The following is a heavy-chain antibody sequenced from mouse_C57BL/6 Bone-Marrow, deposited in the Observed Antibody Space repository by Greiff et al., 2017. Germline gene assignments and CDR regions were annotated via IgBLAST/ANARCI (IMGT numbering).Heavy chain of an antibody. D-gene: IGHD2-4*01. Sequence: QVPLQQPGAELVRPGTSVKLSCKASGYTFTSYWMHWVKQRPGPGLEWIGVIDPSDSYTNYNQKFKGKATLTVDTSSSTAYMQLSSLTSVDSAVYYCARTYYDYEGFAYWGQGTLVTVSA. J-gene: IGHJ3*01. CDR3: ARTYYDYEGFAY. CDR1: GYTFTSYW. CDR2: IDPSDSYT. V-gene: IGHV1-59*01.